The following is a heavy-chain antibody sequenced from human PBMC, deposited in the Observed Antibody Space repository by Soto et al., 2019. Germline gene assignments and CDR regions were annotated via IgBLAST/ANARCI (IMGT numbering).Heavy chain of an antibody. D-gene: IGHD3-22*01. CDR3: ARQASGYYYGWFDP. CDR2: IFYSGGT. Sequence: QLLLQESGPGLVKPSETLSLTCTVSGGSILDSTYYWAWIRQSPGKGLEWIGTIFYSGGTFYTPSLKSRVTMSVDTSNNHFSLKLSSVPAADTAVYYCARQASGYYYGWFDPWGQGTLVTVSS. V-gene: IGHV4-39*01. CDR1: GGSILDSTYY. J-gene: IGHJ5*02.